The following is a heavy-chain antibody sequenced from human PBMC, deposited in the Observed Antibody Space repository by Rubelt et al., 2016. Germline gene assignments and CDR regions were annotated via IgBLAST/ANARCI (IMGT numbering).Heavy chain of an antibody. CDR1: GGSISGYF. D-gene: IGHD1-14*01. J-gene: IGHJ4*02. Sequence: TVSGGSISGYFWSWIRQPPGKGLEWIGYIYYSGSTNYNSSLKSRVTISVDTSKSQFSLNLSSVTAADTAVYYCARGRKPDYWGQGTLVTVSS. V-gene: IGHV4-59*12. CDR3: ARGRKPDY. CDR2: IYYSGST.